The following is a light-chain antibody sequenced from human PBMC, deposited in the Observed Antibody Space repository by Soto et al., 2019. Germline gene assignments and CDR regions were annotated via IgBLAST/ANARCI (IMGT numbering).Light chain of an antibody. CDR3: QQSYSSPRA. V-gene: IGKV3D-20*02. CDR1: HSVSSSY. J-gene: IGKJ1*01. Sequence: IVFTQSPCTLSVSHGARATLSCRASHSVSSSYLAWYQQKPGKAPPILLSDASNRATGIPARLSGSGSGTAFIITISSMQPEDFATYFCQQSYSSPRAFGQGTKVAIK. CDR2: DAS.